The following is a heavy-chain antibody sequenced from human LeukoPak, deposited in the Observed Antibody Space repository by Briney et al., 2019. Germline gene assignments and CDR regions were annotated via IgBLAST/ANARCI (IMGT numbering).Heavy chain of an antibody. V-gene: IGHV4-4*07. CDR3: ARGGYSSGRAFDY. CDR1: GGSISSSY. CDR2: IFTSGTT. D-gene: IGHD6-19*01. Sequence: PSETLSLTCTVSGGSISSSYWSWIRQPAGKGLEWIGRIFTSGTTEYNPSLKSRVTMSVDTSKNQFSLKLTSVTAADTAVYYCARGGYSSGRAFDYWGQGTLVTVSS. J-gene: IGHJ4*02.